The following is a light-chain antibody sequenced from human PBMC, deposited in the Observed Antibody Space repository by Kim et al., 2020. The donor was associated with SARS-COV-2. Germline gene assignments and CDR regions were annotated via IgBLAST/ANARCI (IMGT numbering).Light chain of an antibody. V-gene: IGLV2-11*03. CDR2: DVN. CDR1: SRDVGGYNY. CDR3: CSYTGTGTDTYV. Sequence: SVTISCTGTSRDVGGYNYVSWYQQHPGKAPKLMIYDVNKRPSGVPDRFSGSKSGNTASLTISGLQAEDEADYFCCSYTGTGTDTYVFGTGTKVTVL. J-gene: IGLJ1*01.